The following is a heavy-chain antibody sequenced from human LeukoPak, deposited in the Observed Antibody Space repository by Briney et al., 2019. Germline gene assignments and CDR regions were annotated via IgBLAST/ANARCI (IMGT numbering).Heavy chain of an antibody. CDR3: ARDGLGSWGSYRELDS. V-gene: IGHV1-18*01. J-gene: IGHJ4*02. CDR2: VSTSNGNT. D-gene: IGHD3-16*02. Sequence: ASVKVSCKASGYTFRIYGFSWVRQAPGQGLEWVGWVSTSNGNTKYAQNFQGRVTLTTETSTATAYMELRDLRSDDTAVYYCARDGLGSWGSYRELDSWGQGTLVTVSS. CDR1: GYTFRIYG.